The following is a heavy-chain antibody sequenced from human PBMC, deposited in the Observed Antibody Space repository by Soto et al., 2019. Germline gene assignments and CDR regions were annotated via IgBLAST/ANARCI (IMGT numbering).Heavy chain of an antibody. CDR2: IIPIFGTA. Sequence: ASVKVSCKASGGTFSSYAISWVRQAPGQGLEWMGGIIPIFGTANYAQKFQGRVTITADESTSTAYMELSSLRSEDTAVYYCARGGGYRETNWAYYYGMDVWGQGTTVTVSS. CDR1: GGTFSSYA. V-gene: IGHV1-69*13. D-gene: IGHD5-12*01. J-gene: IGHJ6*02. CDR3: ARGGGYRETNWAYYYGMDV.